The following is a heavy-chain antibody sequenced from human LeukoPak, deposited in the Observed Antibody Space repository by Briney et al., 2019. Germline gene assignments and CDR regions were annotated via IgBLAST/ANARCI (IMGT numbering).Heavy chain of an antibody. CDR2: VYYSGST. D-gene: IGHD2-2*02. CDR1: GASVSSSAYY. J-gene: IGHJ4*02. Sequence: PSETLSLTCTVSGASVSSSAYYWGWIRQPPGKGLEWIGSVYYSGSTYYNPSLKSRVTISVDASKEQFSLKLTSVTAADTAVYFCATRILGYCTSSSCFTSQYYFDYWGQGALVTVSS. CDR3: ATRILGYCTSSSCFTSQYYFDY. V-gene: IGHV4-39*01.